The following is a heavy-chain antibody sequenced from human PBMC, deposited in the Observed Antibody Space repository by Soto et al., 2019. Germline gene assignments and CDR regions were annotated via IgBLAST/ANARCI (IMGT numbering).Heavy chain of an antibody. CDR1: GDTFTSYG. CDR3: ARGAYDFWSGYHALDY. D-gene: IGHD3-3*01. V-gene: IGHV1-18*04. Sequence: ASVKVSCKGSGDTFTSYGISWVRQAPGQGLEWMGWISAYNGNTNYAQKLQGRVTMTTDTSTSTAYMELRSLRSDDTAVYYCARGAYDFWSGYHALDYWGQGTLVTVSS. J-gene: IGHJ4*02. CDR2: ISAYNGNT.